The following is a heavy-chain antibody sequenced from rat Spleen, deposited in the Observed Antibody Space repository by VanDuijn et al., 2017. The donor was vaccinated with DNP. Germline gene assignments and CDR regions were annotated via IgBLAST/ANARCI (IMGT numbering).Heavy chain of an antibody. V-gene: IGHV3-1*01. CDR3: AKGPNYGGWSDYFDY. J-gene: IGHJ2*01. D-gene: IGHD1-11*01. CDR1: GYSITSNY. Sequence: EVQLQESGPGLVKPSQSLSLTCSVTGYSITSNYWGWIRKFPGNKMEWIGHISYSGSTSYNPSLKSRISITRDTSKNQFFLQLNSVTTEDTATYYCAKGPNYGGWSDYFDYWGQGVMVTVSS. CDR2: ISYSGST.